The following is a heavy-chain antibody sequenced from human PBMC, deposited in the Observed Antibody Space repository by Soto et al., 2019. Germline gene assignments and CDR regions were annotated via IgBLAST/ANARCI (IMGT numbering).Heavy chain of an antibody. CDR1: GGSIRGYS. CDR2: VYSGGGT. Sequence: PSETPSLTCAVSGGSIRGYSWSWIRQSPGKGLEWIGYVYSGGGTNYSPSFMGRVTISVDTTDNQFSLKLNSVTAADTAVYYCAREKTPMSPHYFYYGMDVWGQGTTVTVSS. V-gene: IGHV4-59*01. D-gene: IGHD3-9*01. J-gene: IGHJ6*02. CDR3: AREKTPMSPHYFYYGMDV.